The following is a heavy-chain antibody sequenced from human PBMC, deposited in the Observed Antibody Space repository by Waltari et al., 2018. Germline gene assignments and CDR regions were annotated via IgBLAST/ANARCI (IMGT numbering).Heavy chain of an antibody. D-gene: IGHD3-10*01. CDR3: AQFSGERD. J-gene: IGHJ3*01. V-gene: IGHV3-7*01. CDR2: IKKDGSEK. Sequence: EVRLVESGGGLVQPGGSLRLSCATSGFTFNTYWMDWVRQAPGKGLEWVASIKKDGSEKYYVDSVKGRFTISRDNAKRSLYLQVDSLRAEDTAMYYCAQFSGERDWGQGTMVTVSS. CDR1: GFTFNTYW.